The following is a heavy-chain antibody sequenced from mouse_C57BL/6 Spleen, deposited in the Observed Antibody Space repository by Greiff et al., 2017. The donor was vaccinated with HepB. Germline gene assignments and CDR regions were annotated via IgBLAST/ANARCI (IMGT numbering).Heavy chain of an antibody. D-gene: IGHD3-1*01. CDR1: GYTFTDYN. CDR3: ARGALAY. Sequence: EVQLVESGPELVKPGASVKIPCKASGYTFTDYNMDWVKQSHGKSLEWIGDINPNNGGTIYNQKFKGKATLTVDKSSSTAYMELRSLTSEDTAVYYCARGALAYWGQGTLVTVSA. V-gene: IGHV1-18*01. CDR2: INPNNGGT. J-gene: IGHJ3*01.